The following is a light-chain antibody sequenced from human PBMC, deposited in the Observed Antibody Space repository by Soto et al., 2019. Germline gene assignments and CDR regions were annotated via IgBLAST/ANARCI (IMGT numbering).Light chain of an antibody. Sequence: ETIMTQSPATLSVSPGERATLSCRASQNVNNKLAWYQQKPGQGTRLLIYDASTRASCIPARFSGSGSGTDFTLTISSLQSEDFAISCCQQYNSWPLTFGGGTKVEI. CDR3: QQYNSWPLT. J-gene: IGKJ4*01. CDR2: DAS. CDR1: QNVNNK. V-gene: IGKV3-15*01.